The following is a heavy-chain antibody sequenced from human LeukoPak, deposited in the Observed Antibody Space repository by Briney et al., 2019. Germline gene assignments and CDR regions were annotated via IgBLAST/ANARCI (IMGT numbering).Heavy chain of an antibody. Sequence: SETLSLTCTVSGGSISSHYWSWIRQPPGKGLEWIGYIYYSGSTNYNPSLKSRVTISVDTSKNQFSLKLSSVTAADTAVYYCARDEKGWDDAFDIWGQGTMVTVSS. V-gene: IGHV4-59*11. CDR2: IYYSGST. CDR1: GGSISSHY. CDR3: ARDEKGWDDAFDI. D-gene: IGHD1-26*01. J-gene: IGHJ3*02.